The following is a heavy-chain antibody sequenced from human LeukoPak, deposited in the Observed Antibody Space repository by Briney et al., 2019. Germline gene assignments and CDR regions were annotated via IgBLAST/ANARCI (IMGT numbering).Heavy chain of an antibody. J-gene: IGHJ4*02. D-gene: IGHD3-22*01. CDR2: IWYDGSNK. CDR3: ARAGVYDSSGYYSFFDY. V-gene: IGHV3-30*19. Sequence: PGGSLRLSCAASGFTFSSYGMHWVRQAPGKGLEWVAVIWYDGSNKYYADSVKGRFTISRDNSKNTLYLQMNSLRAEDTAVYYCARAGVYDSSGYYSFFDYWGQGTLVTVSS. CDR1: GFTFSSYG.